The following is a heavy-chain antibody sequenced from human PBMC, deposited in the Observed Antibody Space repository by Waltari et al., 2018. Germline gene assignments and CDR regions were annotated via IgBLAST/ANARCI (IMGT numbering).Heavy chain of an antibody. CDR2: ISHWRFT. J-gene: IGHJ4*02. CDR1: GASITTRYW. Sequence: QVQLQESGPGLVKPSGTLSLPCAVSGASITTRYWWNWVRQSPGKGLEWIGAISHWRFTNYNPSLEGRISISLDESKNQFSLQLSSVTAADTAMYYCATVIAGCSASSCYLDSWGQGTLVTVSS. CDR3: ATVIAGCSASSCYLDS. D-gene: IGHD2-15*01. V-gene: IGHV4-4*02.